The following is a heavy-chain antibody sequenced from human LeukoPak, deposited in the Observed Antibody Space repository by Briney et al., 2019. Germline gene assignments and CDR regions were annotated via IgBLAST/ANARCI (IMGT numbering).Heavy chain of an antibody. CDR1: GYTFTSYG. CDR2: ISAYNGNT. J-gene: IGHJ5*02. Sequence: RASVKVSCKASGYTFTSYGFSWVRQAPGQGLEWMGWISAYNGNTNYAQKLQGRVTMTTDTSTSTAYMELRSLRSDDTAVYYCARAPLHNWFDPWGQGTLVTVSS. CDR3: ARAPLHNWFDP. V-gene: IGHV1-18*01. D-gene: IGHD4-11*01.